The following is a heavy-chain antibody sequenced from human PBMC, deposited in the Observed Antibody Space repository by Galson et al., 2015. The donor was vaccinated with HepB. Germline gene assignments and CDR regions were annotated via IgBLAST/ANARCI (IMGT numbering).Heavy chain of an antibody. V-gene: IGHV3-30-3*01. Sequence: SLRLSCAASGFTFSSYAMHWVRQASGKGLEWVAVISYDGSNKYYADSVKGRFTISRDNSKNTLYLQMNSLRAEDTAVYYCARDPIVVVPAAIYYYGMDVWGQGTTVTVSS. CDR2: ISYDGSNK. CDR3: ARDPIVVVPAAIYYYGMDV. J-gene: IGHJ6*02. D-gene: IGHD2-2*01. CDR1: GFTFSSYA.